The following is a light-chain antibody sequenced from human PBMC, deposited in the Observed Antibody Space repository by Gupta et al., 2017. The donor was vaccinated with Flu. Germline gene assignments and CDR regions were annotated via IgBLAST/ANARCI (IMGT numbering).Light chain of an antibody. V-gene: IGKV3-20*01. Sequence: DIVLTQSPGTLSLSPGERATLSCRASQSVSSSYLAWYQQKPGQAPRLLIYGASSRATGIPDRSSGSGSGTDFTLTISRLEPEDVAVYYCQQYESSPWTFGQGTKVEIK. CDR3: QQYESSPWT. CDR2: GAS. CDR1: QSVSSSY. J-gene: IGKJ1*01.